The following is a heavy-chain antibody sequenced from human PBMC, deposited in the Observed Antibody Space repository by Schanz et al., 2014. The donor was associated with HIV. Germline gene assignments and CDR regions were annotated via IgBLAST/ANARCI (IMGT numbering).Heavy chain of an antibody. J-gene: IGHJ3*02. V-gene: IGHV4-34*01. Sequence: VQLVESGGGLVKRGGSLRLSCAASGFTFNNYGVNWVRQAPGKGLEWIGEINHSGGTNYNPSLKSRVSISVDTSKNHFSVKLSSVTAADTAVYYCARGEVSFGVDRRDAFDIWGQGTMVTVSS. CDR3: ARGEVSFGVDRRDAFDI. D-gene: IGHD3-3*01. CDR1: GFTFNNYG. CDR2: INHSGGT.